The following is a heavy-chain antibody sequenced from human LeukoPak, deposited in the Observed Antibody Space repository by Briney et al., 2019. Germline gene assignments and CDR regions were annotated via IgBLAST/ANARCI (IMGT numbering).Heavy chain of an antibody. CDR3: AKVAGRGYCSSTSCSSRWFDP. CDR2: ISGSGGST. J-gene: IGHJ5*02. CDR1: GFTFSSYA. V-gene: IGHV3-23*01. D-gene: IGHD2-2*01. Sequence: GGSLRLSCAASGFTFSSYAMSWVRQAPGRGLEWVSAISGSGGSTYYADSVKGRFTISRDNSKNTLYLQMNSLRAEDTAVYYCAKVAGRGYCSSTSCSSRWFDPWGQGTLVTVSS.